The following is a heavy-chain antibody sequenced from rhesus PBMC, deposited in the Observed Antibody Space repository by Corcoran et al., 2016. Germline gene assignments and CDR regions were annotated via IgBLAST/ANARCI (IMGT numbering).Heavy chain of an antibody. Sequence: QVQLQESGPGLVKPSETLSLTCAVSGGSISSSNWWSWIRQPPGKVLEWIGYISGSSGSTYYNPPLKSRVTISTDPSKNQFSLKLSSVTAADPAVYYCARTYYSGSYYPRSFDYWGQGVLVTVSS. V-gene: IGHV4-65*01. CDR3: ARTYYSGSYYPRSFDY. D-gene: IGHD3-16*01. CDR1: GGSISSSNW. J-gene: IGHJ4*01. CDR2: ISGSSGST.